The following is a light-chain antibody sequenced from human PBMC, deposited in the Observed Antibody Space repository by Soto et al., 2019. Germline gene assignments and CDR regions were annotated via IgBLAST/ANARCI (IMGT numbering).Light chain of an antibody. J-gene: IGKJ1*01. V-gene: IGKV1-5*03. CDR1: ESISGW. CDR3: QLYSVYSSWT. CDR2: QAS. Sequence: EIALTQSSSTLSASFLDRVNIKCWLSESISGWLAWYQQKPGKVPKLLIYQASSLESGVPSRFSGSGSGTEFTLTISSLQTEDFATYYCQLYSVYSSWTFGQGTKVDI.